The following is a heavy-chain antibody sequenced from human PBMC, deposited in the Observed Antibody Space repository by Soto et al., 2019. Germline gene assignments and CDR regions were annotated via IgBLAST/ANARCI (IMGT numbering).Heavy chain of an antibody. J-gene: IGHJ6*02. CDR1: GFTFSSYW. Sequence: GGSLRLSCAASGFTFSSYWMSWVRQAPGKGLEWVANIKQDGSEKYYVDSVKGRFTISRDNAKNSLYLQMNSLRAEDTAVYYCARGVRDFWSGYYVYYYYGMDVWGQGTTVTVSS. CDR3: ARGVRDFWSGYYVYYYYGMDV. D-gene: IGHD3-3*01. CDR2: IKQDGSEK. V-gene: IGHV3-7*03.